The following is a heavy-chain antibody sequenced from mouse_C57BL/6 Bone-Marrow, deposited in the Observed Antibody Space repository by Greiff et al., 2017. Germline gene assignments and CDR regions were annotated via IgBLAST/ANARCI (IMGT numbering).Heavy chain of an antibody. J-gene: IGHJ2*01. CDR3: AREGDYDGGVDY. Sequence: QVQLQQPGAELVKPGASVKMSCKASGYTFTSYWLTWVKQRPGQGLEWIGDIYPGSGSTNYNEKFKSKATLTVDTSSSTAYMQLSSLTSEDSAVYYCAREGDYDGGVDYWGQGTTLTVSS. D-gene: IGHD2-4*01. V-gene: IGHV1-55*01. CDR1: GYTFTSYW. CDR2: IYPGSGST.